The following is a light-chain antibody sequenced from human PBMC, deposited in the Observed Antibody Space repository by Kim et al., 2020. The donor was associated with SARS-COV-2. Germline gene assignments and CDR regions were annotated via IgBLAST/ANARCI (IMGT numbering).Light chain of an antibody. CDR3: QQYYSTPPT. J-gene: IGKJ2*01. CDR2: WAS. CDR1: QRLLYSSNHKNY. V-gene: IGKV4-1*01. Sequence: RATTNCTSSQRLLYSSNHKNYLAWYQQKPGQPPKLLIYWASTRESGVPDRFSGSGSGTDFTLTISSLQAEDVAVYYCQQYYSTPPTFGQGTKLEIK.